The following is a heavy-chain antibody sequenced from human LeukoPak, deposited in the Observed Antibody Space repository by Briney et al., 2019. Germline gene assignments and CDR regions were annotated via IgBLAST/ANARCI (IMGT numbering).Heavy chain of an antibody. Sequence: GASVKVSCKASGGTFSSYAISWVRQAPGQGLEWMGGIIPIFGTANYAQKFQGRVTITADESTSTAYMELSSLRSEGTAVYYCARSRYHYYYMDVWGKGTTVTVSS. CDR1: GGTFSSYA. V-gene: IGHV1-69*13. J-gene: IGHJ6*03. CDR3: ARSRYHYYYMDV. CDR2: IIPIFGTA.